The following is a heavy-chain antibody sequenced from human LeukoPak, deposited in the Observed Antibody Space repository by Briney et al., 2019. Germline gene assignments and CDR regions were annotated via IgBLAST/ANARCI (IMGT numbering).Heavy chain of an antibody. D-gene: IGHD5-12*01. CDR2: IYTSGST. V-gene: IGHV4-4*07. Sequence: SETLSLTCTVSGGSISSYYWSWIRQPAGKGLEWIGRIYTSGSTNYNPSLKSRVTMSVDTSKNQFSLNLSSVTAADAAVYYCARHAGGGFPDAFDIWGQGTMVTVSS. J-gene: IGHJ3*02. CDR1: GGSISSYY. CDR3: ARHAGGGFPDAFDI.